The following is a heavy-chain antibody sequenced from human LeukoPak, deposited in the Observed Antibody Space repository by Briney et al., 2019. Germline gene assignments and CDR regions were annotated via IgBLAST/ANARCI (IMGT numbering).Heavy chain of an antibody. V-gene: IGHV3-21*01. CDR3: AREDVVVVAATFVGPYYGMDV. CDR1: GFTFSSYS. Sequence: GGSLRLSCAASGFTFSSYSMTWVRQAPGKGLEWVSSISSSSSYIYYADSVKGRLTISRDNAKNSLYLQMNSLRAEDTAVYYCAREDVVVVAATFVGPYYGMDVWGQGTTVTASS. CDR2: ISSSSSYI. D-gene: IGHD2-15*01. J-gene: IGHJ6*02.